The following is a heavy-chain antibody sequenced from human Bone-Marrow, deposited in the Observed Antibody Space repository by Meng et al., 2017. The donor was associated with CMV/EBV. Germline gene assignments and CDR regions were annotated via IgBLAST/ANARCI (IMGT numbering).Heavy chain of an antibody. CDR3: ARGGWDMYDASQHM. Sequence: GGSLRLSCAASGFSVSSTYMSWVRQAPGKGLEWVSVIYSGGSTFYANSVKGRFTISRDNSRNTLYLQMNSLRADDTAVYYCARGGWDMYDASQHMWGQGTMVTVS. V-gene: IGHV3-53*01. CDR2: IYSGGST. D-gene: IGHD4/OR15-4a*01. J-gene: IGHJ3*02. CDR1: GFSVSSTY.